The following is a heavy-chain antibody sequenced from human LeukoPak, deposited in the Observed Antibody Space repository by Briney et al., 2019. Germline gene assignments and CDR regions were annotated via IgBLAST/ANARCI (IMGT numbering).Heavy chain of an antibody. CDR1: GGSISSYY. J-gene: IGHJ2*01. CDR2: IYYSGST. CDR3: ARVSSSWYQDWYFDL. V-gene: IGHV4-59*01. Sequence: PSETLSLTRTVSGGSISSYYWSWIRQPPGKGLEWIGYIYYSGSTNYNPSLKSRVTISVDTSKNQFSLKLSSVTAADTAVYYCARVSSSWYQDWYFDLWGRGTLVTVSS. D-gene: IGHD6-13*01.